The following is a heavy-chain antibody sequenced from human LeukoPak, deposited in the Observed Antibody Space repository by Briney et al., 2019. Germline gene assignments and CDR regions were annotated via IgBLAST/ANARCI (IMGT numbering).Heavy chain of an antibody. Sequence: SETLPLTCAVYGGSFSGYYWSWIRQPPGKGLEWIGEINHSGSTNYNPSLKSRVTISVDTSKNQFSLKLSSVTAADTAVYYCARYGLTYYDFWSGYYRTWFDPWGQGTLVTVSS. D-gene: IGHD3-3*01. V-gene: IGHV4-34*01. J-gene: IGHJ5*02. CDR1: GGSFSGYY. CDR3: ARYGLTYYDFWSGYYRTWFDP. CDR2: INHSGST.